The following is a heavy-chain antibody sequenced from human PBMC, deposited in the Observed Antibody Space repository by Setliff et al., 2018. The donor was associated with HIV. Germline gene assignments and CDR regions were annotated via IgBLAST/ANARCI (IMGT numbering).Heavy chain of an antibody. Sequence: PSETLFLTCAVYNGSFSEYYWTWVRQPPGKELEWIGEISHGGRSTYNPSLKSRVAISVDTSKNQFSLKLNTVTAADTALYFCALLEVPLIEGISPALWGQGTLVTVSS. V-gene: IGHV4-34*01. D-gene: IGHD3-22*01. CDR3: ALLEVPLIEGISPAL. CDR1: NGSFSEYY. CDR2: ISHGGRS. J-gene: IGHJ4*02.